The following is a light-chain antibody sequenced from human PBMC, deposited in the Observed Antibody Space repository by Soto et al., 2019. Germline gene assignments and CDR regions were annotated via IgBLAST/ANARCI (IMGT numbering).Light chain of an antibody. CDR1: STDINTYNF. V-gene: IGLV2-14*03. CDR3: SSYTSTSSYV. CDR2: DVS. Sequence: VLAQPASVSSSPGQPITLRCARTSTDINTYNFVSWYQQHPGKAPKLLIYDVSSRPSGVSGLSDRFSGSKSGNTASLTIFGLQAEDAADYYCSSYTSTSSYVFGTGTKVTVL. J-gene: IGLJ1*01.